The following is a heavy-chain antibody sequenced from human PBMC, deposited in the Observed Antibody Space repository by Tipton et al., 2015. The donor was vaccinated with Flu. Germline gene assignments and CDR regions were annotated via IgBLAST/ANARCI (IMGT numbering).Heavy chain of an antibody. J-gene: IGHJ4*02. CDR2: IYYSGST. V-gene: IGHV4-59*08. CDR1: GGSISSYY. D-gene: IGHD1-26*01. CDR3: ARQDSGSYFDY. Sequence: TLSLTCTVSGGSISSYYWSWIRQPPGKGLEWIGYIYYSGSTNYNPSLKSRVTISVDTSKNQFSLKLSSVTAADTAVYYCARQDSGSYFDYWGQGTLATVSS.